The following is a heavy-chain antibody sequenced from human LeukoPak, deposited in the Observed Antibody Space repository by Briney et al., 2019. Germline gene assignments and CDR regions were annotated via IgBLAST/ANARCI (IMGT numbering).Heavy chain of an antibody. V-gene: IGHV3-15*01. J-gene: IGHJ4*02. D-gene: IGHD3-22*01. CDR1: GFTFSNAW. CDR3: TTGYYDSSGYYCPLGY. CDR2: IKSKTDGGTT. Sequence: PGGSLRLSCAASGFTFSNAWMSWVRQAPGKGLEWVGRIKSKTDGGTTDYAAPVKGRFTISRDDSKNTLYLQMNSLKTEDTAVYYCTTGYYDSSGYYCPLGYWGQGTLVTVSS.